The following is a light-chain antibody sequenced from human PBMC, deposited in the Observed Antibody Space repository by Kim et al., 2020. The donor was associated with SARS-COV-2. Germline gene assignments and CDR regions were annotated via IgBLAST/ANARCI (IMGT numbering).Light chain of an antibody. V-gene: IGKV3-11*01. CDR3: QQRSNWPVT. Sequence: EIVLTQSPGTLSLSPGERATLSCGASQSIAFHLAWYQQRPGQAPRLLIFDASNRATGIPARFSGRGSGTDFTLTISSLEPEDFGVYYCQQRSNWPVTFGQGTRLEIK. J-gene: IGKJ5*01. CDR1: QSIAFH. CDR2: DAS.